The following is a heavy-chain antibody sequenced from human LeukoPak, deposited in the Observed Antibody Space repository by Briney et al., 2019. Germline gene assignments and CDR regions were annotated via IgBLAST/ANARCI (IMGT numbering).Heavy chain of an antibody. D-gene: IGHD5-24*01. CDR3: AARGGYNYLDY. Sequence: SETLSLTCTVSGGSISSYYWSWIRQPPGKGLEWIGYIYYSGSTNYNPSFKSRVTISVDTSKNQFSLKLSSVTAADTAVYYCAARGGYNYLDYWGQGTLVTVSS. CDR2: IYYSGST. CDR1: GGSISSYY. V-gene: IGHV4-59*01. J-gene: IGHJ4*02.